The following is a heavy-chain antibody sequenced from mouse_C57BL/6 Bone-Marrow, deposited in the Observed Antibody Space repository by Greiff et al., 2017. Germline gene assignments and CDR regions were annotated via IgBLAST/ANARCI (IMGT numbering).Heavy chain of an antibody. CDR1: GFTFSSYA. J-gene: IGHJ4*01. V-gene: IGHV5-9-1*02. D-gene: IGHD1-1*01. Sequence: EVQVVESGEGLVKPGGSLKLSCAASGFTFSSYAMSWVRQTPEKRLEWVAYISRGGDYIYYADTVKGRFTISRDNARNTLYLQMSSLKSEDTAMYYCTRDPAVVGMDYWGQGTSVTVSS. CDR2: ISRGGDYI. CDR3: TRDPAVVGMDY.